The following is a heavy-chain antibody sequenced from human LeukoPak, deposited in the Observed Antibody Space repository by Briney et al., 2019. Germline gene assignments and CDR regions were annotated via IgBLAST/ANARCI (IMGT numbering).Heavy chain of an antibody. Sequence: ASVKVSCKASGYTFTSYGISWVRQAPGQGLEWMGWISAYNGNTNYAQKLQGRVTLTTDTSTSTAYMELRSLRSDDTAVYYCARDGLLEWNYYMDVWGKGTTVTVSS. J-gene: IGHJ6*03. V-gene: IGHV1-18*01. D-gene: IGHD3-3*01. CDR2: ISAYNGNT. CDR3: ARDGLLEWNYYMDV. CDR1: GYTFTSYG.